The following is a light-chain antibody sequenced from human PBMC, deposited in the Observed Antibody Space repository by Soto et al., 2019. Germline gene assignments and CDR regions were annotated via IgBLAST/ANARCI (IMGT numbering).Light chain of an antibody. CDR3: QQYYNWPRT. V-gene: IGKV3-15*01. J-gene: IGKJ1*01. Sequence: EIVITQSPGTLSLSPGDTATLSCTASQSLGSDLAWYQQKPGQAPRLFMFGASERRTGIPARISGSGCGTELILPISSMRYEDFVVYFCQQYYNWPRTFGQGTKVDIK. CDR1: QSLGSD. CDR2: GAS.